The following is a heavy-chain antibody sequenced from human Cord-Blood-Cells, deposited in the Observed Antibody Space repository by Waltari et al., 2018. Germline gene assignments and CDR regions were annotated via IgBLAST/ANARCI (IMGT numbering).Heavy chain of an antibody. CDR2: IYYSGRT. CDR1: GGSISSGGYY. Sequence: QVQLQESGPGLVKPSQTLSLTCTVSGGSISSGGYYWSWIRQHPGKGLEWIGYIYYSGRTYYNPSLKSRVTISVDTSKNQFSLKLSSVTAADTAVYYCAAPYYDILTGYYNFDYWGQGTLVTVSS. V-gene: IGHV4-31*03. CDR3: AAPYYDILTGYYNFDY. D-gene: IGHD3-9*01. J-gene: IGHJ4*02.